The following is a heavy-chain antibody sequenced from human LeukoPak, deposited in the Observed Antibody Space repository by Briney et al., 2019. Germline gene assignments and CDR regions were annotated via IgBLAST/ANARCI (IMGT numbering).Heavy chain of an antibody. CDR2: MYLSGTT. J-gene: IGHJ4*02. CDR3: AGLVGRYSSGLYYYYFDY. CDR1: GDSINSLDL. V-gene: IGHV4-4*02. D-gene: IGHD3-22*01. Sequence: SETLSLTCTVSGDSINSLDLWSWVRQPPGKGLEWIGEMYLSGTTHSNPSVKSRVTISIDKSKNQSFLNLSSVTAADTAVYYCAGLVGRYSSGLYYYYFDYWGQGTLVTVSS.